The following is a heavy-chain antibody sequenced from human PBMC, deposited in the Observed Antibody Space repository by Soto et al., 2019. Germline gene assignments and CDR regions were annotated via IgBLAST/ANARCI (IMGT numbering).Heavy chain of an antibody. CDR2: ISYDGSNT. CDR1: GFTFSSDG. J-gene: IGHJ4*02. D-gene: IGHD3-22*01. CDR3: AKDRVYDSSGPDY. V-gene: IGHV3-30*18. Sequence: PGGSLRLSYAASGFTFSSDGMHWVRQAPGKWLEWVAVISYDGSNTYYADSVKGRFTISRDNSKNTLYLQMNSLRAEDTAVYYCAKDRVYDSSGPDYWGQGTLVTVSS.